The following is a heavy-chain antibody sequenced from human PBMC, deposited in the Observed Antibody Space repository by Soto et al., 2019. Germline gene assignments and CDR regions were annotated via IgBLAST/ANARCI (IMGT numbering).Heavy chain of an antibody. V-gene: IGHV3-30-3*01. J-gene: IGHJ4*02. CDR2: ISYDGSNK. CDR1: GFTFSSYA. D-gene: IGHD5-18*01. CDR3: ARDRRGIQLWYQFDY. Sequence: GGSLRLSCAASGFTFSSYAMHWVRQAPGKGLEWVAVISYDGSNKYYADSVKGRFTISRDNSKNTLYLQMNSLRAEDTAVYYCARDRRGIQLWYQFDYWGQGTLVTVSS.